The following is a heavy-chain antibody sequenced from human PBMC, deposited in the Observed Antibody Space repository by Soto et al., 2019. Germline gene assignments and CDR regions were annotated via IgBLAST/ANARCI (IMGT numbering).Heavy chain of an antibody. Sequence: PSETLSLTCTVSGGSIRSADYYWSWIRQPPGKGLEWIGYIYYSGTSYYNPSLKSRVTMSVETSKNRFSLNLSSVTAADTAVYYCAREGVLGMVVTAPGTEIWGQGAMVTVSS. V-gene: IGHV4-30-4*01. CDR1: GGSIRSADYY. CDR2: IYYSGTS. CDR3: AREGVLGMVVTAPGTEI. J-gene: IGHJ3*02. D-gene: IGHD2-21*02.